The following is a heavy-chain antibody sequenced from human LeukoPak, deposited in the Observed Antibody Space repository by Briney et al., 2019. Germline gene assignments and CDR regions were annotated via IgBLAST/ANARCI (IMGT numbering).Heavy chain of an antibody. V-gene: IGHV3-74*01. J-gene: IGHJ4*02. CDR1: GFTFSSYW. CDR2: ISDVGSHT. Sequence: GGSLRLSCAASGFTFSSYWMHWVRQAPGKGLVWVSRISDVGSHTFYADSVKGRFAMSRDNAKDTLYLQMNSLRAEDTAVYYCARVTGGYNLVDYWGQGTLVTVSS. D-gene: IGHD5-24*01. CDR3: ARVTGGYNLVDY.